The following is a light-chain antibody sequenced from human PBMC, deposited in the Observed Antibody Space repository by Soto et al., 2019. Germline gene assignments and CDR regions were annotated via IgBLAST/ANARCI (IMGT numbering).Light chain of an antibody. Sequence: IELTQCPSALSVTRGERVTLSCRARQRFXSNFGWYQQKPRQAPRVLXDPASAMATGSPARLSGSGSATEFTLTISSLQSEDFVVYYFHQYKDWMWTFGQRTKVDIK. J-gene: IGKJ1*01. V-gene: IGKV3-15*01. CDR2: PAS. CDR3: HQYKDWMWT. CDR1: QRFXSN.